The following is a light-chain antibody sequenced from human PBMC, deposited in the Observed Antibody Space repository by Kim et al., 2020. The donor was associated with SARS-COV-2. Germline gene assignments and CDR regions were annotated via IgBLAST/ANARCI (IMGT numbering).Light chain of an antibody. Sequence: LSASVGDRVTITCQASKSISRWLAWYQQKPGKAPKILIYDATNLKSGVPARFSGSGSGIDFTLTISSLEPDDFATYFCQQYYGFPTVGQGTKVDIK. J-gene: IGKJ1*01. CDR1: KSISRW. CDR2: DAT. CDR3: QQYYGFPT. V-gene: IGKV1-5*01.